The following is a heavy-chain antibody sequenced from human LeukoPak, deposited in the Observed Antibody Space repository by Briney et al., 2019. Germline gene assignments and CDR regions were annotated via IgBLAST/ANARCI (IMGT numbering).Heavy chain of an antibody. V-gene: IGHV1-8*02. Sequence: ASVKVSCKASGYTCTNYAINWGRQATGQGLEWVGWMNPNSGNTGYAQKFQGRVTITRNTSISTAYMELSSLRSEDTAVYYCAKVRSGDYYGSGFDYWGQGTLVTVSS. D-gene: IGHD1-26*01. CDR2: MNPNSGNT. CDR1: GYTCTNYA. J-gene: IGHJ4*02. CDR3: AKVRSGDYYGSGFDY.